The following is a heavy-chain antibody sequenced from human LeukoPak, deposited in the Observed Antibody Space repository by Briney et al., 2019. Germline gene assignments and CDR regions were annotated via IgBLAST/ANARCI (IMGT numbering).Heavy chain of an antibody. CDR3: ARGPYDYGDYVSDY. J-gene: IGHJ4*02. CDR1: GFTFSSYW. V-gene: IGHV3-74*01. CDR2: INSDGSST. Sequence: GGSLRLSCAVSGFTFSSYWMHWVRQAPGKGLVWVSRINSDGSSTSYADSVKGRFTISRDNAKNTLYLQMNSLRAEDTAVYYCARGPYDYGDYVSDYWGQGTLVTVSS. D-gene: IGHD4-17*01.